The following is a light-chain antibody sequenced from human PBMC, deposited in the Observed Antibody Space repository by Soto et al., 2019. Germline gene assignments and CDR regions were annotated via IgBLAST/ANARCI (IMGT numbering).Light chain of an antibody. CDR3: SSYTSSSSYV. J-gene: IGLJ1*01. V-gene: IGLV2-14*03. CDR1: SSDVGGYKY. Sequence: QSALTQPASVSGSPGQSITISCTGTSSDVGGYKYVSWYQQHPGKAPKLLIYTVNNRPSGVSNRFSGSKSGNTASLTISGLQAEDEADYYCSSYTSSSSYVFGTGTKVTAL. CDR2: TVN.